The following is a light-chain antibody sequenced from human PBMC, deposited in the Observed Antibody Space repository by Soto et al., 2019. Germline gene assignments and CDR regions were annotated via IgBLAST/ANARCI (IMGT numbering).Light chain of an antibody. Sequence: EIALTQSPGTLSLSPGERATLSCRASQSVSSSYLAWYQQKPGQAPRLLIYGASSRATGIPDRFSGSGSGTDFTLTISRLEPEEFAVYYCQQYGSSPWTFGEGTKVEI. CDR2: GAS. V-gene: IGKV3-20*01. J-gene: IGKJ1*01. CDR1: QSVSSSY. CDR3: QQYGSSPWT.